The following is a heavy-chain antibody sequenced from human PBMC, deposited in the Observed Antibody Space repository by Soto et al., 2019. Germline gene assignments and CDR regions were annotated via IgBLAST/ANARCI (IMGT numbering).Heavy chain of an antibody. CDR2: INAANGDT. CDR1: GYTFTAYP. CDR3: ARKDYYGAGVYYFDH. Sequence: ASVKVSCKASGYTFTAYPMHWVRQAPGQRLEWMRWINAANGDTGYSQKFHDRVTFTRDTSATTVYMELSSLTSEDTAVYYCARKDYYGAGVYYFDHWGQGTLVTVSS. V-gene: IGHV1-3*01. D-gene: IGHD3-10*01. J-gene: IGHJ4*02.